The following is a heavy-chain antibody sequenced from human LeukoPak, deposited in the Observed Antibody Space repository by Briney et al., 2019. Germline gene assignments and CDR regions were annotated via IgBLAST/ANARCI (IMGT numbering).Heavy chain of an antibody. V-gene: IGHV3-30*04. CDR1: GFLFSHYA. CDR2: ITLDGRYT. CDR3: ARDQMATMTNGLYNGMDV. Sequence: GGSLRLSCAASGFLFSHYAVHWVRQAPGKGLEWLTVITLDGRYTSYADSVKGRFTISRDNSKNTLYLQMSSLRSEDTAVYFCARDQMATMTNGLYNGMDVWGQGTTVTVSS. D-gene: IGHD5-12*01. J-gene: IGHJ6*02.